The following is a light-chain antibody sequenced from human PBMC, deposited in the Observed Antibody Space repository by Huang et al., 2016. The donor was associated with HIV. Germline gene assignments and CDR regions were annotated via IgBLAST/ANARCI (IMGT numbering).Light chain of an antibody. V-gene: IGKV4-1*01. Sequence: DIVMTQSPDSLAVSLGERATVNCKSSQNIFYSTNNKNYLAWYQQKPGQPPKLLIYWASTRESGVPDRFSGSGSGTEFTLTISSLQAEDVAIYYCQQYFGPPLTFGGGTKVEIK. J-gene: IGKJ4*01. CDR1: QNIFYSTNNKNY. CDR3: QQYFGPPLT. CDR2: WAS.